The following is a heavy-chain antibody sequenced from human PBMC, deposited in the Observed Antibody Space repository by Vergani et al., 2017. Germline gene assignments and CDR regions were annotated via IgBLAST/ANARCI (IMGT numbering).Heavy chain of an antibody. Sequence: QVQLVQSGAEVKEPGASVKVSCTTSGYTFTSYDINWVRQAAGQGLEWMGWMNPDSGNTGFALKFQGRVTMTRDSSISTAYMEMTRLRPDDTAIYYCARVIVGCSRTNCFADHWGQGTLVTVSS. J-gene: IGHJ4*02. CDR2: MNPDSGNT. CDR1: GYTFTSYD. CDR3: ARVIVGCSRTNCFADH. V-gene: IGHV1-8*01. D-gene: IGHD2-2*01.